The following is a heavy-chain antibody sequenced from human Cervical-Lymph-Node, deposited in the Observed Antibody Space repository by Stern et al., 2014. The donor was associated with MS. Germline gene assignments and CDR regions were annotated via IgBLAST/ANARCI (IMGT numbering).Heavy chain of an antibody. D-gene: IGHD6-19*01. V-gene: IGHV3-33*01. J-gene: IGHJ4*02. CDR3: ARDRGSSGWYVDY. CDR1: GFTFSSYG. Sequence: QVQLMQSGGGVVQPGRSLRLSCAASGFTFSSYGMHWVRQAPGKGLEWVAVIWYDGSNKYYADSVKGRFTISRDNSKNTLYLQMNSLRAEDTAVYYCARDRGSSGWYVDYWGQGTLVTVSS. CDR2: IWYDGSNK.